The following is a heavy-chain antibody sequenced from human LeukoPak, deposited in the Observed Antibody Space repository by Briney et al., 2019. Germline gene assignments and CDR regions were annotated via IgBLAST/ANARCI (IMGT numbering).Heavy chain of an antibody. D-gene: IGHD3-22*01. CDR3: ARGGLYYYDSSGYYYFDY. CDR1: GFTFSSYS. V-gene: IGHV3-21*01. Sequence: GGSLRLSCAASGFTFSSYSMNWVRQAPGKGLEWVSSISSSSSYIYYADSVKGRFTISRDNAKNSLYLQMNSLSAEDTAVYYCARGGLYYYDSSGYYYFDYWGQGTLVTVSS. J-gene: IGHJ4*02. CDR2: ISSSSSYI.